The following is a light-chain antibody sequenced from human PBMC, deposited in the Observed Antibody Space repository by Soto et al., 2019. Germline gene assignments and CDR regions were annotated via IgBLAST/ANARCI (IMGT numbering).Light chain of an antibody. CDR3: QQANSFRPN. Sequence: DIQMTQSPSSVSESVGERVTITCRASQGISSWLGWYQQKPGKAPKLLIYAASSLQSGVPSRFSGSGSGTDFTLTISSLQPEDFATYYCQQANSFRPNFGQGTRLEIK. V-gene: IGKV1D-12*01. CDR1: QGISSW. CDR2: AAS. J-gene: IGKJ5*01.